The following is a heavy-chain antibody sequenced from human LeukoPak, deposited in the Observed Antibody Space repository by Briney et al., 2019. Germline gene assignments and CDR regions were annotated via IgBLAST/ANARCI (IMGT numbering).Heavy chain of an antibody. J-gene: IGHJ5*02. CDR1: GYSFTSYW. V-gene: IGHV5-10-1*04. CDR3: ARHDPMHYYDSSGYDP. Sequence: GESLKISCKGFGYSFTSYWISWVRQMPGKGLEWMGRIDPSDSYTNYSPSFQGQVTISADKSISTAYLQWSSLKASDTAMYYCARHDPMHYYDSSGYDPWGQGTLVTVSS. D-gene: IGHD3-22*01. CDR2: IDPSDSYT.